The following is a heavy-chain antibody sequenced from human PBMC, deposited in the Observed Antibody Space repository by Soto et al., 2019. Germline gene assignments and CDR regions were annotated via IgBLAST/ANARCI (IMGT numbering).Heavy chain of an antibody. J-gene: IGHJ3*02. D-gene: IGHD3-22*01. CDR3: AKVALGGYHDSSGYRGAFDI. CDR1: GFTVNSKY. CDR2: IYSSGST. Sequence: LSCAASGFTVNSKYMSWVRQAPGKGLEWVSVIYSSGSTYNADSVKDRFTISRDNSKNTLYLQMNSLRAEDTAVYYCAKVALGGYHDSSGYRGAFDIWGQGTMVTVSS. V-gene: IGHV3-53*01.